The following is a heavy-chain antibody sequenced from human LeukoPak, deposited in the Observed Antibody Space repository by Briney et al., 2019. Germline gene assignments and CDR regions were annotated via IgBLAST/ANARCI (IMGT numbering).Heavy chain of an antibody. CDR1: GYTFTGYY. V-gene: IGHV1-2*02. CDR3: ARGGSSLGAFDI. D-gene: IGHD3-10*01. J-gene: IGHJ3*02. Sequence: GASVKVSCKASGYTFTGYYMHWVRQAPGQGLEWMGWINPNSGGTNYAQKFQGRVTMTRDTSTSTVYMEMSSLRSEDTAVYYCARGGSSLGAFDIWGQGTMVTISS. CDR2: INPNSGGT.